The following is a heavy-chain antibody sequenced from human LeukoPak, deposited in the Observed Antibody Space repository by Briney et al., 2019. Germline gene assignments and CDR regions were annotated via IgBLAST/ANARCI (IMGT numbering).Heavy chain of an antibody. V-gene: IGHV1-3*04. J-gene: IGHJ6*02. D-gene: IGHD1-26*01. CDR3: ARDGRFIVADYYYGMDV. CDR2: INSANGNT. Sequence: GASVKVSCKASGYTFANYAMHWVRQAPGQSLEGMGWINSANGNTKYSQKFQGRVTITRDTSASTAYMELSSLRSEDTAVYYCARDGRFIVADYYYGMDVWGQGTTVTVSS. CDR1: GYTFANYA.